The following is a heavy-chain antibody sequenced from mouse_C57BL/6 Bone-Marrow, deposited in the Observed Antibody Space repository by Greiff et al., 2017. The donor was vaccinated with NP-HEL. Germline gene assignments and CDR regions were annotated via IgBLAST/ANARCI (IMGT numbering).Heavy chain of an antibody. J-gene: IGHJ3*01. V-gene: IGHV5-12*01. Sequence: EVQLVESGGGLVQPGGSLKLSCAASGFTFSDYYMYWVRQTPEKRLEWVAYISNGGGSTYYPATVKGRFTISRDNAKNTLYLQMSRLKSEDTAMYYCARGRAYWGQGTLVTVSA. CDR1: GFTFSDYY. CDR2: ISNGGGST. CDR3: ARGRAY.